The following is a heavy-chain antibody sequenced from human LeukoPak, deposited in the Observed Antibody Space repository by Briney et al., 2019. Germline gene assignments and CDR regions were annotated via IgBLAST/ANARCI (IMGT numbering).Heavy chain of an antibody. CDR3: AKVVYDSSGYPRIFDY. CDR2: ISSSGSTI. J-gene: IGHJ4*02. V-gene: IGHV3-48*04. Sequence: GGSLGLSCAASGFTFSSYRMNWVRQAPGKGLEWVSYISSSGSTIYYADSVKGPFTISRDNAKNSLYLQMNSLRAEDTAVYYCAKVVYDSSGYPRIFDYWGQGTLVTVSS. CDR1: GFTFSSYR. D-gene: IGHD3-22*01.